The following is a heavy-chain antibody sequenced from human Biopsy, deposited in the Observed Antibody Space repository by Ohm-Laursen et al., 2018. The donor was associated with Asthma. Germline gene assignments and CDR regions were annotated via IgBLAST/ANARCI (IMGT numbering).Heavy chain of an antibody. CDR1: GFTFTTYG. D-gene: IGHD3-22*01. CDR3: AKARIHHFYDSSGYYQHD. CDR2: ISKDASTQ. Sequence: SLRLSCAASGFTFTTYGMHWVRQAPGRGLEWVGVISKDASTQDYADSVKGRFTISRDNAKNTLYLQMNSLRAEDTAVYYCAKARIHHFYDSSGYYQHDWGQGTLVTVSS. V-gene: IGHV3-33*03. J-gene: IGHJ4*02.